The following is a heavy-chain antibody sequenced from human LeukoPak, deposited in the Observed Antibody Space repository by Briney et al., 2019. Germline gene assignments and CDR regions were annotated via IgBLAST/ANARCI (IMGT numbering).Heavy chain of an antibody. Sequence: QTGGSLRLSCAASGFTSSSYAMSWVRQAPGKGLEWVSGISGSGGSTYYVDSVKGRFTISRDNSKNTLYLQMNSLRAEDTAVYYCAKDRSGIILVRGVISPIDYWGQGTLVTVSS. CDR2: ISGSGGST. J-gene: IGHJ4*02. D-gene: IGHD3-10*01. V-gene: IGHV3-23*01. CDR1: GFTSSSYA. CDR3: AKDRSGIILVRGVISPIDY.